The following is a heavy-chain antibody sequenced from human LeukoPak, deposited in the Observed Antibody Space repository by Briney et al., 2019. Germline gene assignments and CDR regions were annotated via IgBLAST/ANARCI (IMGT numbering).Heavy chain of an antibody. CDR2: INSDGSST. CDR3: ARRIVTYYYDSSGSLDAFDI. D-gene: IGHD3-22*01. CDR1: GFTFSSYW. J-gene: IGHJ3*02. V-gene: IGHV3-74*01. Sequence: QPGGSLRLSCAASGFTFSSYWMHWVRQAPGKGLVWVSRINSDGSSTSYADSVKGRFTISRDNAKNTLYLQMNTLRAEDTAVYYCARRIVTYYYDSSGSLDAFDIWGQGTMVTVSS.